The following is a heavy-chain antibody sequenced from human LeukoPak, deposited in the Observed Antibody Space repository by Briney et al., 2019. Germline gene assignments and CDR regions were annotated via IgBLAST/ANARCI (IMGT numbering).Heavy chain of an antibody. V-gene: IGHV3-9*01. CDR3: AKTYYDFWSGYDY. J-gene: IGHJ4*02. D-gene: IGHD3-3*01. CDR1: GFTFHDYA. Sequence: PGGSLRLSCAASGFTFHDYAMHWVRQAPGKGLEWVSGISWNSGSIGYADSVKGRFTISRDNAKNSLYLQMNSLRAEDTALYYCAKTYYDFWSGYDYWGQGTLVTVSS. CDR2: ISWNSGSI.